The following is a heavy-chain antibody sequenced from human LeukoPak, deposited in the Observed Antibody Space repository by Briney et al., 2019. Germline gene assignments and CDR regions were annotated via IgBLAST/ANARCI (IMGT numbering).Heavy chain of an antibody. CDR1: GYTFTCYY. Sequence: ASVTVSFKSSGYTFTCYYMHWVRQAPGQGLEWMGWINPNSGGTNYAQKFQGRVTMTRDTSISTAYMELTSLISDDTAVYYCARADSSSWYGGYWGQGTLVTVSS. J-gene: IGHJ4*02. D-gene: IGHD6-13*01. CDR2: INPNSGGT. V-gene: IGHV1-2*02. CDR3: ARADSSSWYGGY.